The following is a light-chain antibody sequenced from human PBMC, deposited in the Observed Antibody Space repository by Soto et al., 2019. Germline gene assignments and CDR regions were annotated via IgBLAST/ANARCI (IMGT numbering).Light chain of an antibody. Sequence: DIQMTQSPSSLSASVGDRVTITCRASQGISNYLAWYQQKPGKVPKLLIYAASTLQSGVPSRSSVSGSGTDFTLNISSLQPADVATYYCQKYNSAPLTFGGGNKVEIK. CDR2: AAS. J-gene: IGKJ4*02. V-gene: IGKV1-27*01. CDR3: QKYNSAPLT. CDR1: QGISNY.